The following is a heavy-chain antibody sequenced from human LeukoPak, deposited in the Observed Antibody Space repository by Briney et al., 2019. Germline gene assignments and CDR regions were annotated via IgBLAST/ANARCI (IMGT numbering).Heavy chain of an antibody. CDR2: IYSGGST. CDR3: ARGDSSGYYLNY. V-gene: IGHV3-53*01. CDR1: GVTVSGNY. Sequence: GSLRLFCAASGVTVSGNYKSWVRQAPGEGLEWVSVIYSGGSTYYADSVKGRFTISRDNSKNSQYLQMNSLRAEDTAVYYCARGDSSGYYLNYWGQGTLVTVSS. J-gene: IGHJ4*02. D-gene: IGHD3-22*01.